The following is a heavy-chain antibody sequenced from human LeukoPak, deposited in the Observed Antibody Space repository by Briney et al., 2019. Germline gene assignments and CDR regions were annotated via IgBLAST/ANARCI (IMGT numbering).Heavy chain of an antibody. Sequence: PGGSLRFSCAGSGFTFSSHWMTWVGQAPGKGPEWVANIKEDGSQKYYVDSVKGRLIISRDNAKNSLYLQMNSRRAEDTAVYYCARWVSLDYWGQGTLVTVSS. V-gene: IGHV3-7*02. CDR3: ARWVSLDY. CDR2: IKEDGSQK. J-gene: IGHJ4*02. CDR1: GFTFSSHW.